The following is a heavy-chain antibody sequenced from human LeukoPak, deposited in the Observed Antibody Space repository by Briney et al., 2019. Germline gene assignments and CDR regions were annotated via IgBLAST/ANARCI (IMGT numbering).Heavy chain of an antibody. CDR2: IYTTGGT. V-gene: IGHV4-61*02. Sequence: SETLSLTCTVSGVSIAKTFYYWSWLRQPAGKGLEWIGRIYTTGGTDYNPSLKSRVTTSLDTAKNQFSLKMASVSAADTAVYYCARRQEGHDYWGQGTLVTVSS. CDR3: ARRQEGHDY. CDR1: GVSIAKTFYY. J-gene: IGHJ4*02.